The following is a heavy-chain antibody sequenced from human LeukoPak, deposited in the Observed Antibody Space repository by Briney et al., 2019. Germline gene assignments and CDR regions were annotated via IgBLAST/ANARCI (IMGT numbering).Heavy chain of an antibody. Sequence: ASVKVSCKASGYTFTSYGISWVRQAPGQGLEWMGWISAYNGNTNYAQKLQGRVTMTTDTSTSTAYMELRSLRSDDTAVYYCARTCSGGSCYHNVKYNWFDPWGQGTLVTVSS. CDR3: ARTCSGGSCYHNVKYNWFDP. J-gene: IGHJ5*02. CDR1: GYTFTSYG. V-gene: IGHV1-18*04. D-gene: IGHD2-15*01. CDR2: ISAYNGNT.